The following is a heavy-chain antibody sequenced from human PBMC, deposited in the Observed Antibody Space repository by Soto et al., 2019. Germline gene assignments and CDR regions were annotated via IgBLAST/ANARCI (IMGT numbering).Heavy chain of an antibody. V-gene: IGHV3-21*01. Sequence: PWGSLRLSCAASGFTFSSYSMNWVRQAPGKGLEWVSSISSSSSYIYYADSVKGRFTISRDNAKNSLYLQMNSLRAEDTAVYYCERDSNEDYYYYGMDVWGQGTTVTVSS. CDR3: ERDSNEDYYYYGMDV. J-gene: IGHJ6*02. D-gene: IGHD1-1*01. CDR2: ISSSSSYI. CDR1: GFTFSSYS.